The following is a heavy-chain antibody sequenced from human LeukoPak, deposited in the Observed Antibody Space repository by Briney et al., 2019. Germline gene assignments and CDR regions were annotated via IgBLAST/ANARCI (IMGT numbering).Heavy chain of an antibody. CDR3: ASSGRTAAGNGFDY. V-gene: IGHV1-8*03. J-gene: IGHJ4*02. Sequence: ASVKVSCKASGYTFTSYDINWVRQATGQGLEWMGWMNPNSGNTGYAQKFQGRVTITRNTSISTAYMELSSLRSEDTAVYYCASSGRTAAGNGFDYWGQGTLVTVSS. CDR2: MNPNSGNT. CDR1: GYTFTSYD. D-gene: IGHD6-13*01.